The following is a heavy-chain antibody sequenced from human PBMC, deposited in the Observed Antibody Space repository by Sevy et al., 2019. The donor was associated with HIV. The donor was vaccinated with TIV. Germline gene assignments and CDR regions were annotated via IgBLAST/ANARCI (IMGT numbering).Heavy chain of an antibody. CDR2: ISYDGSNK. Sequence: GGSLRLSCAASGFTFSSYGMHWVRQAPGKGLEWVAVISYDGSNKYYADSVKGRFTISRDNSKNTLYLQMNSLRAEDTAVYYCAKGKGATPGRSHYYGMDVWGQGTTVTVSS. D-gene: IGHD1-26*01. J-gene: IGHJ6*02. V-gene: IGHV3-30*18. CDR3: AKGKGATPGRSHYYGMDV. CDR1: GFTFSSYG.